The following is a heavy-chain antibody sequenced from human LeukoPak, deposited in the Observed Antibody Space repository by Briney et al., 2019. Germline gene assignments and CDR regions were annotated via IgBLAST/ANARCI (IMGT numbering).Heavy chain of an antibody. CDR1: GFTFSVSK. CDR2: ISSSGSTI. CDR3: ARDTDSGYDW. J-gene: IGHJ4*02. V-gene: IGHV3-11*01. Sequence: GGSLRLSRAAPGFTFSVSKMSWIPQTPGKGLGWVSYISSSGSTIYYADSVKGRFTISRDNSKNSLYLQMNSLRAEDTAVYYCARDTDSGYDWWGQGTLVTVSS. D-gene: IGHD5-12*01.